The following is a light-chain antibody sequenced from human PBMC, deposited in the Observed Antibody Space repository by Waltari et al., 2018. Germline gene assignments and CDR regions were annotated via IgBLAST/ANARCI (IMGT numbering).Light chain of an antibody. CDR1: QSISSD. CDR3: QQSYSLPWT. V-gene: IGKV1-39*01. Sequence: DIQMTQSPSSLAASVGDRVTITCRASQSISSDLKWYQQGPGKAPKLLIYDASSLQGGAPTKCSGSGSGTEFTLTISSLQPEDFATYYCQQSYSLPWTFGQGTNVEVK. CDR2: DAS. J-gene: IGKJ1*01.